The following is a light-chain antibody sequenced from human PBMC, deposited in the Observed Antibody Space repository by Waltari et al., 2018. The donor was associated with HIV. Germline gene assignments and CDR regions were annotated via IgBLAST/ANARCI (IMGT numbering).Light chain of an antibody. J-gene: IGLJ2*01. CDR1: STDIDIYNF. Sequence: QSALTQPASVSGSPGQSITISCSGTSTDIDIYNFVSWSRQCPGKAPQLFISDFNSRPVVIPLRFSVSKSGSAAYLTISGLQTDDEADYYCSSYTRSHTLVFGGGTKLTVL. CDR3: SSYTRSHTLV. V-gene: IGLV2-14*01. CDR2: DFN.